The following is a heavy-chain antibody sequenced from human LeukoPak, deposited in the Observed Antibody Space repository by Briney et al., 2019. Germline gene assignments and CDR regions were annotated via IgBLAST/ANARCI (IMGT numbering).Heavy chain of an antibody. CDR1: GFTFGDYA. Sequence: GGSLRLSCTASGFTFGDYAMSWVRQAPGKGLEGVGFIRSKAYGGTTEYAASVKGRFTISRDDSKSIAYLQMNSLKTEDTAVYYCTRGFGYGDYGPGYFDYWGQGTLVTVSS. CDR2: IRSKAYGGTT. CDR3: TRGFGYGDYGPGYFDY. J-gene: IGHJ4*02. D-gene: IGHD4-17*01. V-gene: IGHV3-49*04.